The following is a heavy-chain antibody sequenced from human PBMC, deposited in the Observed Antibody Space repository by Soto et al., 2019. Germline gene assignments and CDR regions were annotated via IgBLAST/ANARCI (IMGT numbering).Heavy chain of an antibody. V-gene: IGHV3-23*01. Sequence: GGSLRLSCAASGFTFSSHAMSWVRPAPGKGLEWVSAISGSDGSTYHADSVKGRFTISRDNSKNTLYLQMNSLRAEDTAVYYCAKDVQVVPAAIAFDIWGQGTMVTVSS. D-gene: IGHD2-2*01. CDR3: AKDVQVVPAAIAFDI. CDR1: GFTFSSHA. CDR2: ISGSDGST. J-gene: IGHJ3*02.